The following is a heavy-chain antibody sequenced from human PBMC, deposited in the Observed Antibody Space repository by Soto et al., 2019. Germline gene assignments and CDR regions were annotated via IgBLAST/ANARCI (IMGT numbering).Heavy chain of an antibody. Sequence: RSLTFTVSGGSISGSPCHWGWIRQPPGKGLEWIGSIDDSGKVYYNPSLTGRATLLVDTSKNRFSLNLNSVTAADTAVYYCAIPPPIEVAGPDYWGPGTMGTVSS. CDR3: AIPPPIEVAGPDY. D-gene: IGHD6-19*01. CDR2: IDDSGKV. J-gene: IGHJ4*02. CDR1: GGSISGSPCH. V-gene: IGHV4-39*02.